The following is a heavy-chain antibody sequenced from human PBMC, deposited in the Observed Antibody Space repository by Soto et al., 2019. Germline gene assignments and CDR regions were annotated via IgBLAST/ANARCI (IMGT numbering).Heavy chain of an antibody. CDR2: ISSSSSTI. CDR3: AVVYSSYTRRTNAFDI. D-gene: IGHD6-6*01. CDR1: GFTFSSYS. J-gene: IGHJ3*02. Sequence: EVQMVESGGGLVQPGGSLRLSCAASGFTFSSYSMNWVRQAPGKGLEWVSYISSSSSTIYYADSVKGRFTISRDNAKNSLYLQMNSLRAEDTAVYYCAVVYSSYTRRTNAFDIWGQGTMVTVSS. V-gene: IGHV3-48*01.